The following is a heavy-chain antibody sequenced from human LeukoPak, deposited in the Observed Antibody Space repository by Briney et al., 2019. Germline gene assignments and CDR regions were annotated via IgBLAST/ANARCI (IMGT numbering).Heavy chain of an antibody. J-gene: IGHJ4*02. CDR3: ARDNNWAYYFDY. CDR1: GYTFTSYD. Sequence: GASVKVSCKASGYTFTSYDINWVRQATGQGLEWMGWMNPNSGNTGYAQKFQGRVTMTTDTSTSTAYMELRSLRSDDTAVYYCARDNNWAYYFDYWGQGTLVTVSS. CDR2: MNPNSGNT. D-gene: IGHD1-20*01. V-gene: IGHV1-8*01.